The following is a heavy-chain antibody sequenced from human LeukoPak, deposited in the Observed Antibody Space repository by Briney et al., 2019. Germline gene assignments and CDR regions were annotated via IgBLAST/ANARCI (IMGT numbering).Heavy chain of an antibody. V-gene: IGHV3-30*02. J-gene: IGHJ4*02. CDR1: GFSFKSCG. CDR3: AKGAGVGFDY. CDR2: IQYDGSNK. D-gene: IGHD3-3*01. Sequence: GASQRLSCAASGFSFKSCGMHWVRQAPSKRLEWVTFIQYDGSNKYYANCVKGRFTISRDNSKNTLFLQMNSMTAADTAIYYCAKGAGVGFDYWGQGTLVTVSS.